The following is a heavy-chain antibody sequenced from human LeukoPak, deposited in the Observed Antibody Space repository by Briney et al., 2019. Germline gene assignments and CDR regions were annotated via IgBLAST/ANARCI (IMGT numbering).Heavy chain of an antibody. CDR3: ARGAVAGKMSWFDP. CDR2: IYYDGST. J-gene: IGHJ5*02. CDR1: GDSISTYY. V-gene: IGHV4-59*01. D-gene: IGHD6-19*01. Sequence: SETLSLTCIVSGDSISTYYWSWIRQPPGKGLEWIGHIYYDGSTNYNPSLKSRVTISVDTSKNQFSLNLSSVTAADTAVYYCARGAVAGKMSWFDPWGQGTLVTVSS.